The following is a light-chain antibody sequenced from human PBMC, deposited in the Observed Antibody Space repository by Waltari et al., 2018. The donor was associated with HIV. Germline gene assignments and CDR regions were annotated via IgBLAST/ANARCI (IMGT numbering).Light chain of an antibody. J-gene: IGKJ4*01. V-gene: IGKV1-39*01. CDR1: QSISTY. CDR2: AAS. CDR3: QQSYSTPPELT. Sequence: DIQMTQSPSSLSASVGDRVTITCRASQSISTYLNWYQQKPGKAPKLLIYAASSLQSGVPSRFSGSGSGTVFTLTINGLQPEDFATYYCQQSYSTPPELTFGGGTKVEIK.